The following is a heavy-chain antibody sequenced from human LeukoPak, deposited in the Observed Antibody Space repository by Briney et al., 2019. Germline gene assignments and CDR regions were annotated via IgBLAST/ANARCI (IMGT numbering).Heavy chain of an antibody. CDR3: ARGRSRLSSSWYGDWFDP. CDR1: GGSFSGYY. D-gene: IGHD6-13*01. Sequence: SETLSLTCAVYGGSFSGYYWSWIRQPPGKGLEWIGSIYYSGSTYYNPSLKSRVTISVDTSKNQFSLKLSSVTAADTAVYYCARGRSRLSSSWYGDWFDPWGQGTLVTVSS. CDR2: IYYSGST. J-gene: IGHJ5*02. V-gene: IGHV4-34*01.